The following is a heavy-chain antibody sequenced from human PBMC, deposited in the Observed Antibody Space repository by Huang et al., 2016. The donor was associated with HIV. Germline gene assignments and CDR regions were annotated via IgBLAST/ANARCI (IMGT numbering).Heavy chain of an antibody. Sequence: EVQVMESGGGSVQPGGSLRLSCAAPGFLFTKYWMTWVRKVPGKGLEWGGRLNRKRNEKYYVDSVKGRFTISRDNTKNSVHVQMNSLRGEDTAVYYCGRDRTNFYDSSGYLGDIDYWGLGTLVTVSS. V-gene: IGHV3-7*01. J-gene: IGHJ4*02. CDR3: GRDRTNFYDSSGYLGDIDY. CDR1: GFLFTKYW. D-gene: IGHD3-22*01. CDR2: LNRKRNEK.